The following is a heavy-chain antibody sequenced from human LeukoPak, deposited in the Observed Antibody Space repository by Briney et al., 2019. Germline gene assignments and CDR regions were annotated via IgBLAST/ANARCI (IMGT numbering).Heavy chain of an antibody. V-gene: IGHV1-2*02. CDR1: GYTFTDYH. CDR3: ARDSTAMTGLNMDV. CDR2: VNSDSGGT. J-gene: IGHJ6*02. D-gene: IGHD5-18*01. Sequence: ASVKVSCKASGYTFTDYHIHWVRQAPGQGFEWMGWVNSDSGGTNYAQKFQGRVTMTRDTSITIAYMELSSLRSDDAAIYYCARDSTAMTGLNMDVWGQGTTVTVSS.